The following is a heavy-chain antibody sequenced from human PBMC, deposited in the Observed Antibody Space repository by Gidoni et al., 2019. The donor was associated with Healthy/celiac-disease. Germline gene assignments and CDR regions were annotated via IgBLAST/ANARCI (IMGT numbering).Heavy chain of an antibody. CDR3: AIMVQGVIDPLFTDYYYYMDV. V-gene: IGHV1-2*06. D-gene: IGHD3-10*01. J-gene: IGHJ6*03. CDR2: INPNSGGT. Sequence: QVQLVKSGAEVKKPGASVKVSCKASGYTFPGSYMHWVRQAPGHGLAWNGRINPNSGGTYYEQKFKGRVTMTRETSISTAYMELSRLRSDETAVYYCAIMVQGVIDPLFTDYYYYMDVWGKVTTVTVSS. CDR1: GYTFPGSY.